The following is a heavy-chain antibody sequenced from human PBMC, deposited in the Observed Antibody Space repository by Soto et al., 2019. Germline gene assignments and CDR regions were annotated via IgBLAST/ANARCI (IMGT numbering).Heavy chain of an antibody. CDR3: ARGPQLPGGIYYYYGMDV. V-gene: IGHV4-34*01. J-gene: IGHJ6*02. CDR1: GGSFSGYY. D-gene: IGHD1-26*01. CDR2: INHSGST. Sequence: TSETLSLTCAVYGGSFSGYYWSWIRQPPGKGLEWIGEINHSGSTNYNPSLKSRVTISVDTSKNQFSLKLSSVTAADTAVYYCARGPQLPGGIYYYYGMDVWGQGTTVTVSS.